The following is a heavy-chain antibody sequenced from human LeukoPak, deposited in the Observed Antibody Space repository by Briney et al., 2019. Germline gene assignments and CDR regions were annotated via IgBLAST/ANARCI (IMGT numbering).Heavy chain of an antibody. V-gene: IGHV3-30*04. D-gene: IGHD3-16*02. CDR2: ISYDGSNK. Sequence: QPGRSLRLSCAASGFTFSSYAMHWVRQAPGKGLEWVAVISYDGSNKYYADSVKGRFTISRDNSKNTLYLQMNSLRAEDTAVYYCAREFRLVWGSYRPDGMDVWGKGTTVTVSS. J-gene: IGHJ6*04. CDR3: AREFRLVWGSYRPDGMDV. CDR1: GFTFSSYA.